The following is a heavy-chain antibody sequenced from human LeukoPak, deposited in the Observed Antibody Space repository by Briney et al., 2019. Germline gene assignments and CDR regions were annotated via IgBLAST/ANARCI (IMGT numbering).Heavy chain of an antibody. CDR2: IYPGDSDT. CDR3: ARRGSGYYDSSGSNIDY. Sequence: GESLKISCKGSGYSFTSYWIGWVRQMPGKGLEWMGIIYPGDSDTRYSPSFQGQVTISADKSISTAYLQWSSLKASDTAMYYCARRGSGYYDSSGSNIDYWGQGTLVTVSS. D-gene: IGHD3-22*01. J-gene: IGHJ4*02. V-gene: IGHV5-51*01. CDR1: GYSFTSYW.